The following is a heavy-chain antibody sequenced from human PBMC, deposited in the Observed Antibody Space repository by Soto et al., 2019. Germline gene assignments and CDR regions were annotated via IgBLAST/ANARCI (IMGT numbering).Heavy chain of an antibody. Sequence: TSETLSLTCTVCGASMNSYHWSWIRQPAGKGLGWIGHIHSSGSTNYNPSLKRRVTMSVDTSKNPSSLRLMSLTAADTAVYYCARDQGVAAAGIPWFEPWGQGSLGTVSA. CDR1: GASMNSYH. J-gene: IGHJ5*02. CDR2: IHSSGST. D-gene: IGHD6-13*01. V-gene: IGHV4-4*07. CDR3: ARDQGVAAAGIPWFEP.